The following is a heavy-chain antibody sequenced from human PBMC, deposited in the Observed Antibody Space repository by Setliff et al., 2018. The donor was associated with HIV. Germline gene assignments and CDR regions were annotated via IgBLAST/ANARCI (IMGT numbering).Heavy chain of an antibody. CDR1: GGSINSFY. Sequence: SETLSLTCTVSGGSINSFYWNWVRQPAGRGLEWIGRIFASGNTNYNPSLKSRGTMSVDTSKNQFSLKLSSVTAADTAVYYCAKDRLTYYFDYWGQGILVTVSA. D-gene: IGHD3-22*01. J-gene: IGHJ4*02. V-gene: IGHV4-4*07. CDR3: AKDRLTYYFDY. CDR2: IFASGNT.